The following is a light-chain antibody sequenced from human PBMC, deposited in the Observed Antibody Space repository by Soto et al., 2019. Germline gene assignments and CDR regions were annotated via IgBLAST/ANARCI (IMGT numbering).Light chain of an antibody. CDR2: ENN. V-gene: IGLV1-51*02. CDR1: SSNIGNNY. Sequence: QSVLTQPPSVSAAPGQTVTISCSGSSSNIGNNYVSWYQQLPGTAPKLLIYENNKRPSGIPDRFSGSKSGTSATLGITGLQTGDEADYYCGTWDSSLSVSVVFGGGTKVTVL. J-gene: IGLJ2*01. CDR3: GTWDSSLSVSVV.